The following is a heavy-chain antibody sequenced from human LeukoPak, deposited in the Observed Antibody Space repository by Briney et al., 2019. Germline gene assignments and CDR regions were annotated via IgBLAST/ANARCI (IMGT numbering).Heavy chain of an antibody. CDR3: AKDRGEQWLVTSSDY. CDR2: ISYDGSNK. CDR1: GFTFSSYG. Sequence: GGSLRLSCAASGFTFSSYGMHWVRQAPGKGLEWVAVISYDGSNKYYVDSVKGRFTISRDNSKNTLYLQRNSLRPEDTAVYYCAKDRGEQWLVTSSDYWGQGTLVTVSS. D-gene: IGHD6-19*01. J-gene: IGHJ4*02. V-gene: IGHV3-30*18.